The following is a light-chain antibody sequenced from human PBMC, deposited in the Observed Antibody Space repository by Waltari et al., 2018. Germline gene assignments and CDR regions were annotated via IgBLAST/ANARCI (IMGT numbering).Light chain of an antibody. J-gene: IGLJ3*02. Sequence: QSALTQPASVSGLPGQSVTITFTGTSRAVGTYNLVSWFRPHPGQAPKLVVYKISRRPSGVSDRFSGSKSGNTASLTISWLHLEDEADYYCCSYAGGGSWVFGGGTKLTVL. CDR1: SRAVGTYNL. V-gene: IGLV2-23*02. CDR3: CSYAGGGSWV. CDR2: KIS.